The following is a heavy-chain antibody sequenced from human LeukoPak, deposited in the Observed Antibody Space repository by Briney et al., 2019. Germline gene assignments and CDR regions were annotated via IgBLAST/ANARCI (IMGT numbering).Heavy chain of an antibody. V-gene: IGHV3-21*04. CDR1: GFTFSSYS. CDR2: ISSSSSYI. CDR3: ARNRDGYCSGGSCYYYYYGMDV. D-gene: IGHD2-15*01. J-gene: IGHJ6*02. Sequence: GGSLRLSCAASGFTFSSYSMNWVRQAPGKGLEWVSSISSSSSYIYYADSVKGRFTISRDNAKNSLYLQMNSLRAEDTALYYCARNRDGYCSGGSCYYYYYGMDVWGQGTTVTVSS.